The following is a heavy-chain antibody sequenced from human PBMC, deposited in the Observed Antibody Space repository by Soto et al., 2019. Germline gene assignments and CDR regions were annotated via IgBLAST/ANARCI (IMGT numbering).Heavy chain of an antibody. V-gene: IGHV1-69*02. CDR3: ASDPSAYDLPAY. Sequence: QVQLVQSGAEVKKPGSSVKVSCKASGGTFSTYTISWVRQAPGQGLEWMGRIIPILAIANYAQKFQGRVTITADKSTSTAYMELSSLRSEDTAVYYCASDPSAYDLPAYWGQGTLVTVSS. J-gene: IGHJ4*02. CDR2: IIPILAIA. D-gene: IGHD5-12*01. CDR1: GGTFSTYT.